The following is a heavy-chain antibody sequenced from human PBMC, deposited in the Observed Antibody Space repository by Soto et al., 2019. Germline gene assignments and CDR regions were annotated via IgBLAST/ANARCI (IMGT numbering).Heavy chain of an antibody. CDR2: INPRSGDT. J-gene: IGHJ5*02. CDR1: GNTFTRFY. CDR3: ARVALSGGGWLDP. Sequence: QVQLVQSGAEVKKPGASVNVSCKASGNTFTRFYIHWVRQAPGQGLEWMGIINPRSGDTTYAEKFQGRITVTRATSTSTVYMELTSLRYEDTAIYYCARVALSGGGWLDPWGQGTLVTVSS. D-gene: IGHD1-26*01. V-gene: IGHV1-46*01.